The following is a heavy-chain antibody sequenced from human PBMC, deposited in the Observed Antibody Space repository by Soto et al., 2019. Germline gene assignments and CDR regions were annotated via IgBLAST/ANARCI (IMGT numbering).Heavy chain of an antibody. D-gene: IGHD1-20*01. CDR3: ASVITGVEAWFAP. CDR1: GYTFTNFG. V-gene: IGHV1-18*01. J-gene: IGHJ5*02. Sequence: QVQLVQSGAEVKKPGASAKVSCRASGYTFTNFGVTWVRRAPGQGLEWMGWISAYTDTPNYAQKFQGRVTMTRDTSTSTGYMGLRSLTTDATAGSYCASVITGVEAWFAPWGQATLGTVSS. CDR2: ISAYTDTP.